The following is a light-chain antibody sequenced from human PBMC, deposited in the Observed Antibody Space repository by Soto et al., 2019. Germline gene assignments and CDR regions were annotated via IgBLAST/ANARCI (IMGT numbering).Light chain of an antibody. CDR2: DAS. CDR1: QSVGTY. CDR3: QQRSNWPLT. J-gene: IGKJ3*01. Sequence: EIVLTQSPATLSLSPGERATLSCRASQSVGTYLAWYQQKPGQAPRFLIYDASKRATGIPARFSGSGSGTDFTLTINSLEPEDFAIYYCQQRSNWPLTFGPGTKVDIK. V-gene: IGKV3-11*01.